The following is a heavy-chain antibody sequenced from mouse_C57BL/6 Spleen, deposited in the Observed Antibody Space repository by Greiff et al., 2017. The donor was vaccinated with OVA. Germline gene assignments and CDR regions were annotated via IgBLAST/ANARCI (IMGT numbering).Heavy chain of an antibody. J-gene: IGHJ2*01. Sequence: QVHVKQPGAELVKPGASVKMSCKASGYTFTSYWITWVKQRPGQGLEWIGDLYPGSGSPNYNEKFKSKATLTIDTSSSTAYMQLSSLAAEDSAVYDCVGGYYHYWSQGTTLTVSS. CDR2: LYPGSGSP. CDR3: VGGYYHY. CDR1: GYTFTSYW. V-gene: IGHV1-55*01. D-gene: IGHD2-3*01.